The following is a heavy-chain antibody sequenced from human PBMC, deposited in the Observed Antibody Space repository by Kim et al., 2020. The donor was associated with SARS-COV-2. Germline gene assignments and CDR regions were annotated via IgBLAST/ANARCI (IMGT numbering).Heavy chain of an antibody. CDR3: ARQEIVATRRWFDP. Sequence: SETLSLTCTVSGGSISSDSYYWGWIRQPPGKGLEWIGSIYYSGSTYYNPSLKSRVTISVDTSKNQFSLRLTSVTAADTAVYYCARQEIVATRRWFDPWGQGTLVTVSS. D-gene: IGHD5-12*01. V-gene: IGHV4-39*01. J-gene: IGHJ5*02. CDR2: IYYSGST. CDR1: GGSISSDSYY.